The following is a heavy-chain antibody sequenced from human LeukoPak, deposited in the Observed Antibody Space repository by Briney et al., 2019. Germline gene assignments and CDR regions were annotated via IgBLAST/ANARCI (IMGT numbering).Heavy chain of an antibody. CDR3: ARRDSSGYYRLDY. V-gene: IGHV3-48*02. J-gene: IGHJ4*02. CDR1: GSTFSSYS. Sequence: GGSLRLSCAASGSTFSSYSMNWVRQAPGKGLEWVSSISSSGSSIYYADSVKGRFTISRDNAKNSLYLQMNSLRDEDTAVYYCARRDSSGYYRLDYWGQGTLVTVSS. CDR2: ISSSGSSI. D-gene: IGHD3-22*01.